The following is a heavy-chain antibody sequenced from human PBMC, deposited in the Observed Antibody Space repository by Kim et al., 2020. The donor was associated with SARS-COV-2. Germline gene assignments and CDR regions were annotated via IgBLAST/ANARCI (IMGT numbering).Heavy chain of an antibody. Sequence: ASVKVSCKASGYTFTSYYMHWVRQAPGQGLEWMGIINPSGGSTSYAQKFQGRVTMTRDTSTSTVYMELSSLRSEDTAVYYCARVGSIAAASPYYYGMGVWGQGTTVTVSS. CDR2: INPSGGST. D-gene: IGHD6-13*01. J-gene: IGHJ6*02. CDR3: ARVGSIAAASPYYYGMGV. V-gene: IGHV1-46*01. CDR1: GYTFTSYY.